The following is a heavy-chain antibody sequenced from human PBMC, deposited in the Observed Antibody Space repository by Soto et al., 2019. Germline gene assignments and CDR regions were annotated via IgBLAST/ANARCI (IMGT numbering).Heavy chain of an antibody. D-gene: IGHD1-26*01. J-gene: IGHJ5*02. V-gene: IGHV4-39*01. CDR2: IYYSGST. Sequence: SETLSLTCTVSGGSISSSSYYWGWIRQPPGKGLKWIGSIYYSGSTYYNPSLKSRVTISVDTSKNQFSLKLSSVTAADTAVYYCASLPRSLPRGWFDPWGQGTLVTVSS. CDR3: ASLPRSLPRGWFDP. CDR1: GGSISSSSYY.